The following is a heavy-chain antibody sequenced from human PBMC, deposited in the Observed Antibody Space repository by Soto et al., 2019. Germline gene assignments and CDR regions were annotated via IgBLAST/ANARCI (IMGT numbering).Heavy chain of an antibody. J-gene: IGHJ4*02. D-gene: IGHD3-22*01. V-gene: IGHV4-59*01. CDR1: GDSISSYY. CDR2: LYYGRSA. CDR3: ALRSMAVVPEY. Sequence: QVQLQESGPGLVKPSETLSLTCAVSGDSISSYYCMWIRQPPGKGLESIGYLYYGRSANYNTSLRSRVTLSVDTSTNPCSLTLSSMTAADTAVYYCALRSMAVVPEYWGQGTLVTVSS.